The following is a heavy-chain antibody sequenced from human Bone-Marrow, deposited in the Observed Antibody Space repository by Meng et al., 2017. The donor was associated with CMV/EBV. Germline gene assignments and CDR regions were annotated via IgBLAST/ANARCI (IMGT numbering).Heavy chain of an antibody. D-gene: IGHD1-14*01. CDR3: AKTGGSANFDN. Sequence: ASVKVSCKASGYTFTGYYMHWVRQAPGQELEWMGRINPNSGVANFAQKFQGRVTMTRDTSTSTVYMELNRLTSDDTAVYYCAKTGGSANFDNWGHGTLVTVSS. CDR2: INPNSGVA. V-gene: IGHV1-2*06. J-gene: IGHJ4*01. CDR1: GYTFTGYY.